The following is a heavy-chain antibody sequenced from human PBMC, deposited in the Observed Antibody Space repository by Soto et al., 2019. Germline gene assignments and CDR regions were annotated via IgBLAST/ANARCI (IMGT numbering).Heavy chain of an antibody. V-gene: IGHV4-34*01. J-gene: IGHJ5*02. CDR2: INHSGST. CDR1: GGSFSGYY. CDR3: ARGRKNYYGSGSYYTFFPLNWFDP. D-gene: IGHD3-10*01. Sequence: PSETLSLTCAVYGGSFSGYYWSWIRQPPGKGLEWIGEINHSGSTNYDPSLKSRVTISVDTSKNQFSLKLSSVTAADTAVYYCARGRKNYYGSGSYYTFFPLNWFDPWGQGTLVTVPQ.